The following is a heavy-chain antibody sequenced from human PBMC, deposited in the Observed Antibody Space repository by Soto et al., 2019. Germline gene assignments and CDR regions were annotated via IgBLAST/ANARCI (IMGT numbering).Heavy chain of an antibody. D-gene: IGHD3-9*01. J-gene: IGHJ5*02. V-gene: IGHV1-18*01. CDR2: ISAYNGNT. CDR1: GYTFTSYG. CDR3: ARDHILTGYYNWGWFDP. Sequence: ASVKVSCKASGYTFTSYGISWVRQAPGQGLEWMGWISAYNGNTNYAQKLQGRVTMTTDTSTSTAYMELRSLRSDDTAVYYCARDHILTGYYNWGWFDPWGQGTLVTVSS.